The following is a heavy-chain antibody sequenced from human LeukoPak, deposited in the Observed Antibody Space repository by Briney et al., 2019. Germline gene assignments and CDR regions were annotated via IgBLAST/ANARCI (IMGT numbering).Heavy chain of an antibody. CDR1: GFNFRDAA. CDR3: AKDIQLST. V-gene: IGHV3-23*01. D-gene: IGHD5-24*01. Sequence: PGGSLRLSCAASGFNFRDAAMTWVRQAPGTGLEWVSLIASNGANSYYAESVKGRFSISRDNSKNMLSLQMNSLRVEDTARYYCAKDIQLSTWGLGTVVTVSS. CDR2: IASNGANS. J-gene: IGHJ3*01.